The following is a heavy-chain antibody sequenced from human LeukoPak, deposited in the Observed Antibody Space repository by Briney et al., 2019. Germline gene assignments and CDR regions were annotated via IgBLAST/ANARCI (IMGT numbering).Heavy chain of an antibody. Sequence: ASVKVSCKASGYIFTNYGFSWVRQAPGQGLEWMGWISAYNGDTHHAQKFQGRVTMTTDTSTTTAYMELRSLRSDDTAVYYCAGDPSNTSGWYWYLDVWGRGTLVTVSS. V-gene: IGHV1-18*01. D-gene: IGHD6-19*01. J-gene: IGHJ2*01. CDR3: AGDPSNTSGWYWYLDV. CDR1: GYIFTNYG. CDR2: ISAYNGDT.